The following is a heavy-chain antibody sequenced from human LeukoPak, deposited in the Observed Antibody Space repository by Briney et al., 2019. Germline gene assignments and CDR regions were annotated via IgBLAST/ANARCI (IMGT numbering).Heavy chain of an antibody. D-gene: IGHD5-18*01. CDR2: INPSDGGT. CDR1: GYTFTSYY. V-gene: IGHV1-46*01. J-gene: IGHJ6*03. Sequence: ASVKVSCKASGYTFTSYYIHWVRQAPGQGLEWMGIINPSDGGTTYAQNFQGRVTMTSDMSTSTLYMDLSSLRSDDTAVYYCAREGQVWPHYYYYYMDVWGKGTTVTVSS. CDR3: AREGQVWPHYYYYYMDV.